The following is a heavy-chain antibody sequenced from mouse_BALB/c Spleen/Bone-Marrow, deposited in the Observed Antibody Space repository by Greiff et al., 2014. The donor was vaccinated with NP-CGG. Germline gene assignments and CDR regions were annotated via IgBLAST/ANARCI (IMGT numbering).Heavy chain of an antibody. CDR1: GYTFTSYW. D-gene: IGHD1-1*01. V-gene: IGHV1-7*01. Sequence: VQLQQSGAELAKPGASVKMSCKASGYTFTSYWMHCVKQRPGQGLEWIGYINPSTGYTEYNQKFKDKATLTADKSSSTAYMQLSSLTSEDSAVYYCARPPYYYGSSYDAMDYWGQGTSVTVSS. J-gene: IGHJ4*01. CDR3: ARPPYYYGSSYDAMDY. CDR2: INPSTGYT.